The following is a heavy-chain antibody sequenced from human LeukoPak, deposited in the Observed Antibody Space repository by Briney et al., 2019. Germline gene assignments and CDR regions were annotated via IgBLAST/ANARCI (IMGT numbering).Heavy chain of an antibody. J-gene: IGHJ5*02. CDR1: GFTFSSFA. Sequence: GGSLRLSCSASGFTFSSFAIHWVRQAPGKGLQWVAVISYDGNNAYYADSVEGRFTISKDNSKNTVYLEMSSLRNDDTAMYYCARDRDGKDLWGQGTLVTVSS. CDR2: ISYDGNNA. CDR3: ARDRDGKDL. D-gene: IGHD1-1*01. V-gene: IGHV3-30*03.